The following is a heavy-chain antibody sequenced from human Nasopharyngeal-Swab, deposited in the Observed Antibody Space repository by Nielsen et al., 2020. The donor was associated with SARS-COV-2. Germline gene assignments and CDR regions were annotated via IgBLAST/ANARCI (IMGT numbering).Heavy chain of an antibody. CDR3: LAVGADGFDY. V-gene: IGHV3-23*01. D-gene: IGHD1-26*01. J-gene: IGHJ4*02. CDR2: ISGSGGCT. CDR1: GFTFSSYA. Sequence: GGFLRLSCAASGFTFSSYAMSWVRQAPGKGLEWVSAISGSGGCTYYADSVKGRFTISRDNSKNTLYLQMNSLRAEDTAVYYCLAVGADGFDYWGQGTLVTVSS.